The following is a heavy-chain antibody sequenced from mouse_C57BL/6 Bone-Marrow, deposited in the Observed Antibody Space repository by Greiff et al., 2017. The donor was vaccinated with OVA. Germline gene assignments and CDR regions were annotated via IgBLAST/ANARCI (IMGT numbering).Heavy chain of an antibody. CDR2: ISSGSSTI. V-gene: IGHV5-17*01. Sequence: EVKLMESGGGLVKPGGSLKLSCAASGFTFSDYGMHWVRQAPEKGLEWVAYISSGSSTIYYADTVKGRFTISRDNAKNTLCLQMTSLRSEDTAMYYCARPDHWYFGVWGTRTTVTVSS. CDR3: ARPDHWYFGV. CDR1: GFTFSDYG. J-gene: IGHJ1*03.